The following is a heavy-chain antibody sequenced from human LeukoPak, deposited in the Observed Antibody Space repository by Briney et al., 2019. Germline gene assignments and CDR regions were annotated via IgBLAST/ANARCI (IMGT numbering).Heavy chain of an antibody. CDR3: SSGVDGMDV. CDR2: IRSQANNYAT. D-gene: IGHD3-10*01. V-gene: IGHV3-73*01. J-gene: IGHJ6*02. CDR1: GFTLSGSA. Sequence: QPGGSLRLSCAASGFTLSGSAMHWVRQASGKGLEWVGRIRSQANNYATAYDASVKGRFTISRDDSKNTAYLQMNSLKTEDTAMYYCSSGVDGMDVWGQGTTVTVSS.